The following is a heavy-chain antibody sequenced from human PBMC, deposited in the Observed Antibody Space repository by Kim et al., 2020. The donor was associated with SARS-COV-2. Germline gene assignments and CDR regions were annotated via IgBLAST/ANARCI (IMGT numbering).Heavy chain of an antibody. D-gene: IGHD1-7*01. CDR3: ARGELAPVKGDYYGMDF. CDR2: INTNTGNP. CDR1: GYTFTSYA. J-gene: IGHJ6*02. V-gene: IGHV7-4-1*02. Sequence: ASVKVSCKASGYTFTSYAMNWVRQAPGQGLEWMGWINTNTGNPTYAQGFPGRFVFSLDTSVTTAYLQISSLKAEDTAVYYCARGELAPVKGDYYGMDFWGQGTTVTVSS.